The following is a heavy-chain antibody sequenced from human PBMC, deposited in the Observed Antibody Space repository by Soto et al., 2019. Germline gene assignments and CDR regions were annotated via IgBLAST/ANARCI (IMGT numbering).Heavy chain of an antibody. CDR1: GGSLSGYY. CDR2: INHSGST. J-gene: IGHJ5*02. D-gene: IGHD3-22*01. CDR3: ARQASGYYYGWFDP. Sequence: SETLSLTCAVYGGSLSGYYWSWIRQPPGKGLEWIGEINHSGSTNYNPSLKSRVTISVDTSKNQFSLKLSSVTAADTAVYYCARQASGYYYGWFDPWGQGTLVTVSS. V-gene: IGHV4-34*01.